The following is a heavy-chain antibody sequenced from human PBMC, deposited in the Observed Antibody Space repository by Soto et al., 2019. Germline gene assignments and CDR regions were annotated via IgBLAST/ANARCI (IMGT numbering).Heavy chain of an antibody. CDR2: MSGRGGSV. CDR1: GFTFSDYA. V-gene: IGHV3-23*01. CDR3: AKTFGSNWLLDY. J-gene: IGHJ4*02. D-gene: IGHD6-13*01. Sequence: EVQLLESGGGLVQPGGSLRLSCAGSGFTFSDYAISWVRQAPGKGLEWVSAMSGRGGSVYYADSVKGRFTISRDNSKNTVYLQMSSLRGEDRAIYYCAKTFGSNWLLDYWGRGTLVTVSS.